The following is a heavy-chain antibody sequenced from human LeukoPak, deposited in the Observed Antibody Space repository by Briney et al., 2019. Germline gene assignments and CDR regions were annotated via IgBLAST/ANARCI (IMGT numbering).Heavy chain of an antibody. Sequence: PGGSLRLSCAASGFTFSLYSMSWVRQAPGKELEWVSSISTSSYSYYADSLEGRFTISRDNAKHSLYLQMNSLRAEDTAVYYCARDLYGDYLFDYWGQGTLVTVSS. CDR3: ARDLYGDYLFDY. CDR1: GFTFSLYS. CDR2: ISTSSYS. D-gene: IGHD4-17*01. J-gene: IGHJ4*02. V-gene: IGHV3-21*06.